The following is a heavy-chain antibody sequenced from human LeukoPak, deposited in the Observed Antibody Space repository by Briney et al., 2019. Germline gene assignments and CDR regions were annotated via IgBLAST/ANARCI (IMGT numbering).Heavy chain of an antibody. V-gene: IGHV1-2*06. Sequence: GGSLRLSCAASGFTFSSYAMHWVRQAPGQGLEWMGRINPNSGGTNYAQKFQGRLTMTSDTSISTAYMELSRLRSDDTAVYYCAKSSGWSTGSGYYGMDVWGQGTTVTVSS. J-gene: IGHJ6*02. D-gene: IGHD6-19*01. CDR1: GFTFSSYA. CDR2: INPNSGGT. CDR3: AKSSGWSTGSGYYGMDV.